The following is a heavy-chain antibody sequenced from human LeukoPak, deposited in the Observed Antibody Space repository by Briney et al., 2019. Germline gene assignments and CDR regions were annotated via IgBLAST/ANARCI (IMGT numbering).Heavy chain of an antibody. V-gene: IGHV5-51*01. CDR1: GYTFINYW. Sequence: GESLKISCKASGYTFINYWIGWVRQLPGKDLEWMGIIDPVDSDSTYSPPFQGQVTFSVDKSTGTAFLHWSSLKASDTAIYYCALLSNHVKRSCINTNCHHAPFDIWGRGTNVIVSS. D-gene: IGHD2-2*01. CDR3: ALLSNHVKRSCINTNCHHAPFDI. J-gene: IGHJ3*02. CDR2: IDPVDSDS.